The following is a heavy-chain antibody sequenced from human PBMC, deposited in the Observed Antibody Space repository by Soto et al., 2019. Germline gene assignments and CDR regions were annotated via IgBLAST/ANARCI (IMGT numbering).Heavy chain of an antibody. CDR1: GFTFSSYG. D-gene: IGHD3-22*01. Sequence: QVQLVESGGGVVQPGRSLRLSCAASGFTFSSYGIHWVRQAPGKGLEWVAVISYDGRNKQYADSVEGRFTIARDNSKNTLYLQMDSLRAEDTAVYYCAKDTYYHDTSGYYIFDYWGQGTLVTVSS. J-gene: IGHJ4*02. CDR3: AKDTYYHDTSGYYIFDY. V-gene: IGHV3-30*18. CDR2: ISYDGRNK.